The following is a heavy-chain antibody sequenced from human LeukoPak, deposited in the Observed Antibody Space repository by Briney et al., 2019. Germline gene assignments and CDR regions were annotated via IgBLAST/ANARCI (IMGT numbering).Heavy chain of an antibody. D-gene: IGHD4-17*01. Sequence: SETLSLTCAVYGGSFSGYYWSWIRQPPGKGLEWIGSIYYSGSTYYNPSLKSRVTISVDTSKNQFSLKLSSVTAADTAVYYCARLSSTTHAFDIWGQGTMVTVSS. CDR3: ARLSSTTHAFDI. J-gene: IGHJ3*02. CDR1: GGSFSGYY. CDR2: IYYSGST. V-gene: IGHV4-34*01.